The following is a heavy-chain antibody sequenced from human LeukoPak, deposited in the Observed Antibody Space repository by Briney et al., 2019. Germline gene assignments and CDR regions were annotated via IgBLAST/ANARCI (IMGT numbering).Heavy chain of an antibody. V-gene: IGHV1-2*06. D-gene: IGHD3-10*02. CDR2: INPNSGGT. J-gene: IGHJ6*02. CDR1: GYTFTGYY. CDR3: AREGVFGAGPRHYYYGMDV. Sequence: ASVKVSCKASGYTFTGYYMHWVRRAPGQGLEWMGRINPNSGGTNYAQKFQGRVTMTRDTSISTAYMELSRLGSDDTAVYYCAREGVFGAGPRHYYYGMDVWGQGTTVTVSS.